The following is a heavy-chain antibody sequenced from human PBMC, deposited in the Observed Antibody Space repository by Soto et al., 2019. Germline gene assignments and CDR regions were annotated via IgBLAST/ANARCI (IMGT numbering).Heavy chain of an antibody. CDR3: ARPADSYAYDF. J-gene: IGHJ4*02. CDR1: GYSFTSYW. D-gene: IGHD3-16*01. V-gene: IGHV5-51*01. CDR2: IYPGDSNT. Sequence: PGESLKISCKGSGYSFTSYWIGWVRQMPGKGLEWMGIIYPGDSNTAYSPSFEGQVTMSVDKSISTAFLQWSTLKASDTATYYYARPADSYAYDFWGQGTPVTVSS.